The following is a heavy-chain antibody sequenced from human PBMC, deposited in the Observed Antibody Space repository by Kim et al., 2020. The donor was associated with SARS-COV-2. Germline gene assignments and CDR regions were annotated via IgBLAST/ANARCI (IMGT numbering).Heavy chain of an antibody. V-gene: IGHV4-59*13. J-gene: IGHJ4*02. D-gene: IGHD1-1*01. CDR3: ARENTAGSFYFAF. CDR1: GGSINNDF. CDR2: ISDSGDT. Sequence: SETLSLTCTVSGGSINNDFWSWIRQSPGKGLEWIAYISDSGDTRYNPSLRSRATISLDTSKNQFSLKLTSVAAADTAVYYCARENTAGSFYFAFWGQGIL.